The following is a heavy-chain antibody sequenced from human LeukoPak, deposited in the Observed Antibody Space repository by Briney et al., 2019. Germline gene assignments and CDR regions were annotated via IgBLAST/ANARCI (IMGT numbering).Heavy chain of an antibody. CDR2: IYTSGST. CDR1: GGSISSGSYY. J-gene: IGHJ6*02. D-gene: IGHD2-15*01. V-gene: IGHV4-61*02. CDR3: AREKVGYCSGGSCYCNHYYYYGMDV. Sequence: PSETLSLTCTVSGGSISSGSYYWSWIRQPAGKGLEWIGRIYTSGSTNYNPSLKSRVTISVDTSKNQFSLKLSSVTAADTAVYYCAREKVGYCSGGSCYCNHYYYYGMDVWGQGTTVTVSS.